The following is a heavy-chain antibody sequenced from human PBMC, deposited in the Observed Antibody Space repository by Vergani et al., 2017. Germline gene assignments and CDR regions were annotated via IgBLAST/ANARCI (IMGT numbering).Heavy chain of an antibody. CDR1: VYTFISYG. CDR2: ISAYNGNT. D-gene: IGHD6-19*01. CDR3: ARFYSSGPPRTYYVDY. J-gene: IGHJ4*02. Sequence: QVQLVQSGAEVKKPGASVKVSCKASVYTFISYGISWVRQAPGQGLEWMGWISAYNGNTNYVQKLQGRVTMTTDTSTSTAYMELRSLRSDDTAVYYCARFYSSGPPRTYYVDYWGQGTLVTVSS. V-gene: IGHV1-18*01.